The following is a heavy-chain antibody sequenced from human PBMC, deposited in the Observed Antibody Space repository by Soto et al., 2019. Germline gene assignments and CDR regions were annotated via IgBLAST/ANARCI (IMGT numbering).Heavy chain of an antibody. Sequence: QVQLVQSGAEVKKPGASVKVSCKASGYTFTNYDISWVRQAPGQGLEWMGWISTHNGHTDHPQNFQGRVTMTTDTSTSTAYMELRSLRSDDTAVYYCARDTTNYFDYWGQGTLVTVSS. V-gene: IGHV1-18*01. CDR2: ISTHNGHT. J-gene: IGHJ4*02. CDR1: GYTFTNYD. CDR3: ARDTTNYFDY.